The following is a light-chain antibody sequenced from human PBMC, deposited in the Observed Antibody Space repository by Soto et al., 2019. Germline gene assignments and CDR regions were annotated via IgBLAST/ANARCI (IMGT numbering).Light chain of an antibody. CDR3: QVLNSYLSFT. J-gene: IGKJ3*01. CDR1: QGISSY. Sequence: DIQLTQSPSFLSASVGDRVTITCRASQGISSYLAWYQQKPGKAPKLLIYAASTLQSGVPSRFSGSGAGTEFTLTISSLQPEDFVTYYCQVLNSYLSFTFGPGTKGDIK. V-gene: IGKV1-9*01. CDR2: AAS.